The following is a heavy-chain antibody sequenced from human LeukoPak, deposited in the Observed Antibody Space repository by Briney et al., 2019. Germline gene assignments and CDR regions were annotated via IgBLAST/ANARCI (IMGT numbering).Heavy chain of an antibody. CDR2: ISGSGGST. V-gene: IGHV3-23*01. CDR3: ANGIPMTTVTTKGYYFDY. J-gene: IGHJ4*02. CDR1: GFTFSSYA. D-gene: IGHD4-17*01. Sequence: GGSLRLSSAASGFTFSSYAMSWVRQAPGKGLEWVSAISGSGGSTYYADSVKGRFTISRDNSENTLYLQMNSLRAEDTAVYYCANGIPMTTVTTKGYYFDYWGQGTLVTVSS.